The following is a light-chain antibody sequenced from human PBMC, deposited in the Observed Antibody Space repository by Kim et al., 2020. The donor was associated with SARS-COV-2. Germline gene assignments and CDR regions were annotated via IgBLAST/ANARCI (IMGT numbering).Light chain of an antibody. J-gene: IGLJ1*01. CDR2: DVT. CDR3: SSYTTSSPLD. CDR1: SSDVGDYNY. Sequence: QSALTQPASVSGSPGQSITISCTGTSSDVGDYNYVSWYRQHPGKAPKLMIFDVTNRPSGVSNRFSGSKSGNTASLTISGLQAEDEADYYCSSYTTSSPLDFGTGTKVTVL. V-gene: IGLV2-14*03.